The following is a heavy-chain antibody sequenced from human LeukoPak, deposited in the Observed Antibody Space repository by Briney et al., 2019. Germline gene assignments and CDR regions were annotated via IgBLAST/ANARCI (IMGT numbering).Heavy chain of an antibody. CDR3: ARGEEWELLVVGAFDI. Sequence: GGSLRLSCAASGFTFSSYWMSWVRQAPGKGLEWAAHIKQDGSEKFYVDSVKGRFTISRDNAKHSLYLQMNSLRAEDTAVYYCARGEEWELLVVGAFDIWGQGTMVTVSS. J-gene: IGHJ3*02. D-gene: IGHD1-26*01. CDR1: GFTFSSYW. CDR2: IKQDGSEK. V-gene: IGHV3-7*01.